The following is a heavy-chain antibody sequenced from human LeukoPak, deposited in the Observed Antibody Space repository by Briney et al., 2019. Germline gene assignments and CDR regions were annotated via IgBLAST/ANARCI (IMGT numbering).Heavy chain of an antibody. CDR2: IYYSGSP. D-gene: IGHD1-26*01. V-gene: IGHV4-59*08. CDR1: GGSMSSYY. CDR3: ARHSGSLNWFDP. Sequence: SETLSLTCTVSGGSMSSYYWSWIRQPPGKGLEWIGYIYYSGSPNYNPSLKSRVAMSVDTSNNQFSLRLSSVTAADTAVYYCARHSGSLNWFDPWGQGTLVSVSS. J-gene: IGHJ5*02.